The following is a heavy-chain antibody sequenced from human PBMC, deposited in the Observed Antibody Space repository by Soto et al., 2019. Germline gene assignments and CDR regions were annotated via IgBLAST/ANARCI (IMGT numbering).Heavy chain of an antibody. CDR1: GGTFSSYA. Sequence: SVKVSCKASGGTFSSYAISWVRQAPGQGLEWMGGIIPIFGTANYAQKFQGRVTITADESTSTAYMELSSLRSEDTAVYYCARDLTTGIAVAGTEGMDVWGQGTTVTVSS. D-gene: IGHD6-19*01. J-gene: IGHJ6*02. CDR3: ARDLTTGIAVAGTEGMDV. V-gene: IGHV1-69*13. CDR2: IIPIFGTA.